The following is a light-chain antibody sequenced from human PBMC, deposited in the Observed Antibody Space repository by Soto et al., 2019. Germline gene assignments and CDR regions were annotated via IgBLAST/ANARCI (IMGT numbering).Light chain of an antibody. Sequence: DIQLTQSPSLLSASVGDRVTITCRASQGINNYLAWYQQKPGKAPKLLIYLASTLQSGVPSRFSGSGSGTEFTLTISSLQPEDLATYYCQHLNTDPGFGPGTKVDIK. J-gene: IGKJ3*01. CDR3: QHLNTDPG. CDR2: LAS. V-gene: IGKV1-9*01. CDR1: QGINNY.